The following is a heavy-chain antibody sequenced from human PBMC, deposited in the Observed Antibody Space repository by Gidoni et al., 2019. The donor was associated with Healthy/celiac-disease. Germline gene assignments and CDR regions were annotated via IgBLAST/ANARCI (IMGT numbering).Heavy chain of an antibody. CDR2: ISAYNGNT. Sequence: QVQLVQSGAEVKKPGASVKVSYKASGYTFTSYGISWVRQAPGQGLEWMGWISAYNGNTNYAQKLQGRVTMTTDTSTSTAYMELRSLRSDDTAVYYCARVVTMIVVTVWVTDYWGQGTLVTVSS. J-gene: IGHJ4*02. CDR3: ARVVTMIVVTVWVTDY. D-gene: IGHD3-22*01. CDR1: GYTFTSYG. V-gene: IGHV1-18*01.